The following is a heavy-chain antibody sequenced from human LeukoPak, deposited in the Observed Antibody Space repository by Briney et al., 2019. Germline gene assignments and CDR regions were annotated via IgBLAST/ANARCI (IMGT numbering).Heavy chain of an antibody. D-gene: IGHD4-17*01. CDR3: ARSGGSRGTVTPPGDF. V-gene: IGHV1-3*03. Sequence: ASVKVSCKASGYTFTTYTMHWVRQAPGQRLEWMGWINADTGNTKCSQEFQGRLTITRDTSASTVYMDLSSLKSEDMAVYYCARSGGSRGTVTPPGDFWGQGTLVTVSS. J-gene: IGHJ4*02. CDR1: GYTFTTYT. CDR2: INADTGNT.